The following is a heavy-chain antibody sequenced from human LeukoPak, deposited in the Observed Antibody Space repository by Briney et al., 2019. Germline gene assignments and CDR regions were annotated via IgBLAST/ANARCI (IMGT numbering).Heavy chain of an antibody. CDR3: VRDGDHYDFDY. V-gene: IGHV3-74*01. Sequence: GGSLRLSCAASGFTFRSCWMHWVRQAPGKGLVRVSRIKSDGSHTIYADSVKGRFTISRDNAKNTVNLQMNSLRAEDTAVYYCVRDGDHYDFDYWGHGTLVTVSS. CDR1: GFTFRSCW. D-gene: IGHD4-17*01. J-gene: IGHJ4*01. CDR2: IKSDGSHT.